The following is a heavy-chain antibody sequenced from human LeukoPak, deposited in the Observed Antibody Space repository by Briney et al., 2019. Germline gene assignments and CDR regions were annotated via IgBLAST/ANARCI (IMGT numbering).Heavy chain of an antibody. J-gene: IGHJ4*02. D-gene: IGHD6-19*01. CDR3: ARAQAQWLAGCYFDY. CDR2: IYYTGST. CDR1: GGSVSDYY. Sequence: SETLSLTCTISGGSVSDYYWSWIRQSPGKGLEWIGYIYYTGSTTYNPSLKSRVTISADTSKNQFSLKLSSVTAADTAVYYCARAQAQWLAGCYFDYWGQGTLVTVSS. V-gene: IGHV4-59*02.